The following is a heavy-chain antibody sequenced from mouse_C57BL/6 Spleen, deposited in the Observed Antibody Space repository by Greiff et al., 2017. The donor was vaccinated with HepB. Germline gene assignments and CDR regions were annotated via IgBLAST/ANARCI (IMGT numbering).Heavy chain of an antibody. V-gene: IGHV1-82*01. D-gene: IGHD1-1*01. CDR1: GYAFSSSW. Sequence: VQLQQSGPELVKPGASVKISCKASGYAFSSSWMNWVKQRPGKGLEWIGRIYPGDGDTNYNGKFKGKATLTADKSSSTAYMQLSSLTSEDSAVYFCARSFITTVVEKDYFDYWGQGTTLTVSS. CDR3: ARSFITTVVEKDYFDY. CDR2: IYPGDGDT. J-gene: IGHJ2*01.